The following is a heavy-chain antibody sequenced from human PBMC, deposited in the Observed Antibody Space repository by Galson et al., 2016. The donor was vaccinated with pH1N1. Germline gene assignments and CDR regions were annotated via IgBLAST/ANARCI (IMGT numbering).Heavy chain of an antibody. CDR2: IRSNVNNYTT. J-gene: IGHJ4*02. V-gene: IGHV3-73*01. CDR1: GFTFSGSA. Sequence: SLRLSCAASGFTFSGSAMHWVRQASGKGLEWVGCIRSNVNNYTTVYAASVQCRFTISRDDSKNTAYLQMDSLKTEDTAVYDCNRPGGYCSSTSCLRDYWGQGTLVTVSS. D-gene: IGHD2-2*01. CDR3: NRPGGYCSSTSCLRDY.